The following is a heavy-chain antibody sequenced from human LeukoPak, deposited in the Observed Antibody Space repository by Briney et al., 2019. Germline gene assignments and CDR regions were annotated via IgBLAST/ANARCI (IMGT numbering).Heavy chain of an antibody. CDR3: AHNKSGSYKFDY. Sequence: PGGSLRLSCAASAFTFNNYAMSWVRQGPGKGLEWVSGIFGSGGTTYYADSVKGRFTISRDNSKNTVYLQMHSLRAEDTAVYYCAHNKSGSYKFDYWGQGTLVTVS. CDR1: AFTFNNYA. CDR2: IFGSGGTT. J-gene: IGHJ4*02. D-gene: IGHD1-26*01. V-gene: IGHV3-23*01.